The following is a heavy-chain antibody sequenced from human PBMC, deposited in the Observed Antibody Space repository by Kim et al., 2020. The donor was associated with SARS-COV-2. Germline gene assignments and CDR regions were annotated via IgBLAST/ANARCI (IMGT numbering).Heavy chain of an antibody. CDR1: GYTFTSYY. Sequence: ASVKVSCKASGYTFTSYYMHWVRQAPGQGLEWMGIINPSGGSTSYAQKFQGRVTMTRDTSTSTVYMELSSLRSEDTAVYYCARAGEYSSGWSDAFDIWGQWTMVTVSS. V-gene: IGHV1-46*01. D-gene: IGHD6-19*01. CDR3: ARAGEYSSGWSDAFDI. J-gene: IGHJ3*02. CDR2: INPSGGST.